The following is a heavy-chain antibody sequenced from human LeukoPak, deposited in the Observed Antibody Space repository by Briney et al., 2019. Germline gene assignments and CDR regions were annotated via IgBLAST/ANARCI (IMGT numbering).Heavy chain of an antibody. Sequence: ASVKVSCNASGSTFTIYDINWVRPATGQGREWMGWLNPNSGNTGYTQKFQGRVTMTRNTSISTAYMELSSLRSEDTAVYYCARISGMVRGEDFDYWGQGTLVTVSS. CDR3: ARISGMVRGEDFDY. J-gene: IGHJ4*02. CDR1: GSTFTIYD. V-gene: IGHV1-8*01. CDR2: LNPNSGNT. D-gene: IGHD3-10*01.